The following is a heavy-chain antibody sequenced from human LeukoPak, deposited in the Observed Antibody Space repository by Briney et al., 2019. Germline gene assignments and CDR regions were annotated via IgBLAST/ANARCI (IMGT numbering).Heavy chain of an antibody. CDR1: GGSISSGDYY. J-gene: IGHJ4*02. V-gene: IGHV4-61*08. Sequence: PSETLSLTCTVSGGSISSGDYYWRWIRQPPGKGLEWVGYIYYSGSTNYNPSLKSRVTISVDTSKNQFSLKLSSVTAADTAVYYCARTSAWLERRVFDYWGQGTLVTVSS. CDR2: IYYSGST. CDR3: ARTSAWLERRVFDY. D-gene: IGHD3-9*01.